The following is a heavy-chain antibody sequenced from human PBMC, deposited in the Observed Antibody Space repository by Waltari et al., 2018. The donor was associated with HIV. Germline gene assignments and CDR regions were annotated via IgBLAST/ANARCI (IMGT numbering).Heavy chain of an antibody. J-gene: IGHJ4*02. CDR1: GFTFSSYA. Sequence: EVQLLESGGGLVQPGGSLRLSCAASGFTFSSYAMSWVRQAPGKGVEWVFDISGSGLSTQYTDAVKGRFTISRDTSTTTLYLQMNNLRAEDTALYYCTRGADTLSSGSHDYWGQGTLVTVSS. D-gene: IGHD6-19*01. CDR3: TRGADTLSSGSHDY. CDR2: ISGSGLST. V-gene: IGHV3-23*01.